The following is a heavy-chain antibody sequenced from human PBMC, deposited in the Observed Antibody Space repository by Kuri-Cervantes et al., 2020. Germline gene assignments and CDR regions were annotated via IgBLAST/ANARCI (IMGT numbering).Heavy chain of an antibody. CDR3: TRDEGSYYDSSGYSWGLGGY. CDR2: ISGSGGST. Sequence: GGSLRLSCAASGFTFSSYAMSWVRQAPGKGLEWVSAISGSGGSTYYADSVKGRFTISRDNSKNTLYLQMNSLRAEDTAVYYCTRDEGSYYDSSGYSWGLGGYWGQGTLVTVSS. V-gene: IGHV3-23*01. J-gene: IGHJ4*02. CDR1: GFTFSSYA. D-gene: IGHD3-22*01.